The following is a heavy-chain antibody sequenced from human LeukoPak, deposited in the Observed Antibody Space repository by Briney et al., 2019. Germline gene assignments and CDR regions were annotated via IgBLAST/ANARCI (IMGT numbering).Heavy chain of an antibody. CDR1: GYTFTGYY. J-gene: IGHJ3*02. Sequence: ASVKVSCKASGYTFTGYYMHWVRQAPGQGPEWMGWISPYNGNTKYAQKLQGRVTMTTDTSTNTAYMELRSLRSDDTAVYYCARGAPVAAGSGAFCIWGQGAMVTVSS. D-gene: IGHD3-10*01. CDR3: ARGAPVAAGSGAFCI. V-gene: IGHV1-18*04. CDR2: ISPYNGNT.